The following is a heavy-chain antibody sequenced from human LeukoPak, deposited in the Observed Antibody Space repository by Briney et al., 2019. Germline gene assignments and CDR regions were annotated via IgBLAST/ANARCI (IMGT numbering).Heavy chain of an antibody. Sequence: GGSLRLSCAASGFTFSSYSMNWVRQAPGKGLEWVSYISSSSSTIYYADSVKGRFTISRDNAKNSLYLQMNSLRAEDTAVYYCARERATTVTFYYYYYGMDVWGQGTTVTVSS. D-gene: IGHD4-17*01. V-gene: IGHV3-48*04. J-gene: IGHJ6*02. CDR2: ISSSSSTI. CDR1: GFTFSSYS. CDR3: ARERATTVTFYYYYYGMDV.